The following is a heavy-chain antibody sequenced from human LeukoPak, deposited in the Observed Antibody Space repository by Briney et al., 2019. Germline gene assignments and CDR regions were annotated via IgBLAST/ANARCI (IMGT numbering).Heavy chain of an antibody. J-gene: IGHJ4*02. Sequence: GGSLRLSCAASGFTFSSYSMNWVRQAPGKGLEWVSYISSSSSTIYYADSVKGRFTISRDNAKNSLYLQMNSLRDEDTAVYYCARGGGGSYYDSSGYLDFDYWGQGTLVTVSS. CDR2: ISSSSSTI. CDR3: ARGGGGSYYDSSGYLDFDY. D-gene: IGHD3-22*01. V-gene: IGHV3-48*02. CDR1: GFTFSSYS.